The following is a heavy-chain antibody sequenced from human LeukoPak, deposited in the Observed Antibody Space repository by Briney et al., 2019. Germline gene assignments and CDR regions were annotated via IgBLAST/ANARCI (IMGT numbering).Heavy chain of an antibody. CDR3: AREREYSSGWRYAFDI. V-gene: IGHV3-53*01. CDR1: GFTVSSNY. D-gene: IGHD6-19*01. J-gene: IGHJ3*02. CDR2: IYSGGST. Sequence: PGGSLRLSCAASGFTVSSNYMSWVRQAPGKGLEWVSVIYSGGSTYYADSVKGRFTISRDNSKNTLYLQMNSLRAEDTAVYYCAREREYSSGWRYAFDIWGQGTMVTVSS.